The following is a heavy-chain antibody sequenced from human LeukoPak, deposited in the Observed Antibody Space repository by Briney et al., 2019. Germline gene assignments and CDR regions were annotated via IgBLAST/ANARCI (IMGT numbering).Heavy chain of an antibody. D-gene: IGHD2-2*02. V-gene: IGHV3-23*01. J-gene: IGHJ3*02. CDR2: ISGSGGST. Sequence: HPGGSLRLSCAASGFTFSSYAMSWVRQAPGKGLEWVSAISGSGGSTYYADSVKGRFTISRDNSKNTLYLQMNSLRAEDTAVYYCAKVWSYCSSTSCYTEDAFDIWGQGTMVTVS. CDR1: GFTFSSYA. CDR3: AKVWSYCSSTSCYTEDAFDI.